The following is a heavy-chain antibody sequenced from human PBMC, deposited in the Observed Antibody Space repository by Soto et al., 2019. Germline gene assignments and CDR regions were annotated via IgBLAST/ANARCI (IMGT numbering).Heavy chain of an antibody. CDR1: GFTFSSYW. J-gene: IGHJ4*02. CDR3: VRTSLVVAAATREAY. D-gene: IGHD2-15*01. Sequence: EVQLVESGGGLVQPGGSLRLSCAASGFTFSSYWMHWVRQAPGKGLVWVSRINSDGSSTSYADSVKGRFTISRDNAKNTLYLQMNSLRAEHTAVYYCVRTSLVVAAATREAYWGQGTLVTVSS. CDR2: INSDGSST. V-gene: IGHV3-74*01.